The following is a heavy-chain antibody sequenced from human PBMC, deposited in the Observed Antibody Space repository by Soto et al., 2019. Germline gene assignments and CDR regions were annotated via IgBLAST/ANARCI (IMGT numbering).Heavy chain of an antibody. Sequence: SEILSLTCTVSGGSISSYYWSWIRQPPGKGLEWIGYIYYSGSTNYNPSLKSRVTISVDTSKNQFSLKLSSVTAADTAVYYCARAIAAAGTASVWFDYWGQGTLVTVSS. CDR1: GGSISSYY. V-gene: IGHV4-59*01. CDR2: IYYSGST. J-gene: IGHJ4*02. CDR3: ARAIAAAGTASVWFDY. D-gene: IGHD6-13*01.